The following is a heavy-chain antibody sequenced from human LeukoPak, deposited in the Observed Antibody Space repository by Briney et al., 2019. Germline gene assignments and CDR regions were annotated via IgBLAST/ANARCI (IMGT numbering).Heavy chain of an antibody. CDR1: GFTVSSNY. CDR2: ISGSGGST. D-gene: IGHD6-19*01. CDR3: AKEEQWLVPHFDY. J-gene: IGHJ4*02. Sequence: GGSLRLSCAASGFTVSSNYMSWVRQAPGKGLEWVSAISGSGGSTYYADSVKGRFTISRDNSKNTLYLQMNSLRAEDTAVYYCAKEEQWLVPHFDYWGQGTLVTVSS. V-gene: IGHV3-23*01.